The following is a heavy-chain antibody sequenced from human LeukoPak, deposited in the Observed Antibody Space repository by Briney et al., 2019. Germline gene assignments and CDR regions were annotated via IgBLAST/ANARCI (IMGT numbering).Heavy chain of an antibody. V-gene: IGHV3-23*01. J-gene: IGHJ5*02. CDR1: GFTFSSYA. CDR3: AKGHCSGGSCGWSRFDP. D-gene: IGHD2-15*01. Sequence: QPGGSLRLSCAASGFTFSSYAMSWVRQAPGKGLEWVSAISGSGGSTYYADSVKGRFTISRDNSKNTLYLQMNSLRAEDTAVYYCAKGHCSGGSCGWSRFDPWGQGTLVTVSS. CDR2: ISGSGGST.